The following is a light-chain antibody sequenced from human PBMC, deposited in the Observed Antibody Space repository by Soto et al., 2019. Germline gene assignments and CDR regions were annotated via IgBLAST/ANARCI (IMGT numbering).Light chain of an antibody. CDR3: QQYDSWPPKFT. CDR1: QSVRSN. Sequence: EVVMTQSPATLSVSPGERATLSCRASQSVRSNLAWYQQKPGQAPRLLIYGASTRATDIPARFSGSGSGTEFTLTISSLQSEDFAVYYCQQYDSWPPKFTFGQGTKLEIK. V-gene: IGKV3-15*01. CDR2: GAS. J-gene: IGKJ2*01.